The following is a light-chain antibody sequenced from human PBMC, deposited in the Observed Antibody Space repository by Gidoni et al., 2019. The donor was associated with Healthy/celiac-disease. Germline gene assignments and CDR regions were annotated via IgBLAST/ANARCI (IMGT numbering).Light chain of an antibody. Sequence: EIVLTQSPGTLSLSPGERATLSCRASQSVSSSYLAWYQQKPGQAPRHLIYGASSRATGIPDRFSGSGSGTDFTLTISRLEHEDFAVYYCQKYGSSPCSFGQGTKLEIK. CDR3: QKYGSSPCS. V-gene: IGKV3-20*01. J-gene: IGKJ2*04. CDR1: QSVSSSY. CDR2: GAS.